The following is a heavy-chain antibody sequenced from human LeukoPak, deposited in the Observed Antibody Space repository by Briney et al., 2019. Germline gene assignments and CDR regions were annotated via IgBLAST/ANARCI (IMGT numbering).Heavy chain of an antibody. CDR2: IYTSGST. CDR1: GGSISSGSYY. CDR3: ARALGYCSSTSCYNSAEYFQH. D-gene: IGHD2-2*02. Sequence: PSQTLSLTCTVSGGSISSGSYYWSWIRQPAGKGLEWIGRIYTSGSTNYNPSLKSRVTISVDTSKNQFSLKLSSVTAADTAVYYCARALGYCSSTSCYNSAEYFQHWGQGTLVTVSS. V-gene: IGHV4-61*02. J-gene: IGHJ1*01.